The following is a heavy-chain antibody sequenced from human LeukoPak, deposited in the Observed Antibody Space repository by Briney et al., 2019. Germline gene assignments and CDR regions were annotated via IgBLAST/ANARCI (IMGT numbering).Heavy chain of an antibody. CDR1: GGSISSYY. Sequence: SETLSLTCTVSGGSISSYYWSWIRQPAGKGLEWIGRIYISGSTNYNPSLKSRVTMSVDTSKNQFSLKLSSVTAADTAVYYCAREFSSGWYLRYYYYMDVWGKGTTVTVSS. D-gene: IGHD6-19*01. J-gene: IGHJ6*03. V-gene: IGHV4-4*07. CDR2: IYISGST. CDR3: AREFSSGWYLRYYYYMDV.